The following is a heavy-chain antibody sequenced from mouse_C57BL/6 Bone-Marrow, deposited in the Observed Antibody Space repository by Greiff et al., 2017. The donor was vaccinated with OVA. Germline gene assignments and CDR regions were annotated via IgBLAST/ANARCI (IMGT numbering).Heavy chain of an antibody. D-gene: IGHD1-1*01. J-gene: IGHJ2*02. Sequence: VQLQQSGAELARPGASVKMSCKASGYTFTSYTMHWVKQRPGQGLEWIGYINPSSGYTKYNQKFKDKATLTADKSSSTASMQLSSLTSEDSAVYYCARRGLITSVIDYWGQGTSLTVSS. V-gene: IGHV1-4*01. CDR1: GYTFTSYT. CDR3: ARRGLITSVIDY. CDR2: INPSSGYT.